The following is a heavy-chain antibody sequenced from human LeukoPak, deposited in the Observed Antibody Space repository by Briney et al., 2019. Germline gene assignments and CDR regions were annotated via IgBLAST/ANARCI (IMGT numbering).Heavy chain of an antibody. CDR1: GGSISSYY. D-gene: IGHD2-21*02. CDR2: IYYSGST. V-gene: IGHV4-59*01. CDR3: AGVRTGGDCSP. J-gene: IGHJ5*02. Sequence: SETLSLTCTVSGGSISSYYWSWVRQPPGQGLEWMGYIYYSGSTNYNPSPKSRSTISVDTSKNQCSLKLGSVTAADTAVYYCAGVRTGGDCSPWGQGTLVTVSS.